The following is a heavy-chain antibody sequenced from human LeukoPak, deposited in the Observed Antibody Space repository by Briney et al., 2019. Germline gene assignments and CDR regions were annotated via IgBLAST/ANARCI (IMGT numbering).Heavy chain of an antibody. CDR3: ARGQDYYDSKVIAPLDY. CDR1: GGSISSGSYY. D-gene: IGHD3-22*01. Sequence: PSQTLSLTCTVSGGSISSGSYYWSWIRQPAGKGLEWIGRIYTSGSTNYNPSLKSRVTISVDTSKNQLSLKLSSVTAADTAVYYCARGQDYYDSKVIAPLDYWGQGTLVTVSS. V-gene: IGHV4-61*02. J-gene: IGHJ4*02. CDR2: IYTSGST.